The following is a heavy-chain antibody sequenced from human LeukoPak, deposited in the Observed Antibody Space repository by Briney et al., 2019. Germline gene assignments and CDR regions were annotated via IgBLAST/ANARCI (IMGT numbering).Heavy chain of an antibody. CDR3: VRGGGSTSPNDY. J-gene: IGHJ4*02. CDR1: GGSFSGYY. V-gene: IGHV4-34*01. D-gene: IGHD2-2*01. Sequence: SETLSLTCAVYGGSFSGYYWSWIRQPPGKGLEWIGEINHSGSTNYNPSLKSRVTISVDTSKNQFSLKLSSVTAADTAVYYCVRGGGSTSPNDYWGQGTLVTVSS. CDR2: INHSGST.